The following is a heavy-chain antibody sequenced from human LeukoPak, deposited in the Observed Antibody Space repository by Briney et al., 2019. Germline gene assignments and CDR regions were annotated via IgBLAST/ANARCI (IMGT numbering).Heavy chain of an antibody. D-gene: IGHD3-16*02. CDR1: GFTFSDYY. Sequence: GGSPRLSCAASGFTFSDYYMSWIRQAPGKGLEWVSYISSSGSTIYYADSVKGRFTISRDNAKNSLYLQMNSLRAEDTAVYYRARDGPYDYVWGSYRYYYYGMDVWGQGTTVTVSS. J-gene: IGHJ6*02. V-gene: IGHV3-11*01. CDR2: ISSSGSTI. CDR3: ARDGPYDYVWGSYRYYYYGMDV.